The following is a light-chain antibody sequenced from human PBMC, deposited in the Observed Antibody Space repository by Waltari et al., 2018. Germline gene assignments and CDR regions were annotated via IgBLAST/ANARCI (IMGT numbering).Light chain of an antibody. CDR1: NIGGKT. Sequence: SYELTQPLSVSVAPGQTASITCGGDNIGGKTVHWYQHKPGQAPVLVIYRDSHRPSGYPEGFAGSKSGDPAPLTISRGQAGDEADFYCQVWDSTTDVIFGGGTKLTVL. J-gene: IGLJ2*01. V-gene: IGLV3-9*01. CDR2: RDS. CDR3: QVWDSTTDVI.